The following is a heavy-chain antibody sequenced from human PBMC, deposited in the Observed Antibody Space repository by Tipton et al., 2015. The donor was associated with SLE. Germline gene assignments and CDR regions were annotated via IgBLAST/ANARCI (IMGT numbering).Heavy chain of an antibody. J-gene: IGHJ4*02. CDR3: ARHFPITMVRGVPPYYFDY. V-gene: IGHV3-66*04. CDR2: IYSGGST. Sequence: SLRLSCAASGFTVSSNYMSWVRQAPGKGLEWVSVIYSGGSTYYADSVKGRFTISRDNSKNTLYLQMNSLRAEDTAVYYCARHFPITMVRGVPPYYFDYWGQGTLVTVSS. CDR1: GFTVSSNY. D-gene: IGHD3-10*01.